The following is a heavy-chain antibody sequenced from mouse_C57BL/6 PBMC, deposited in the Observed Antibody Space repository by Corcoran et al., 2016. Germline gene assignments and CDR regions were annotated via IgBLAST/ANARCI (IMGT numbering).Heavy chain of an antibody. CDR2: INTYSGVP. CDR1: GYTFTTYG. Sequence: QIQLVQSGPELKKPGETVKISCKASGYTFTTYGMSWVKQAPGKGLKWMGWINTYSGVPTYADDFKGRFAFSLEASASTAYLQINNLKNEDTATYFCANLTGLFAYWGQGTLVTVSA. D-gene: IGHD4-1*01. V-gene: IGHV9-3*01. CDR3: ANLTGLFAY. J-gene: IGHJ3*01.